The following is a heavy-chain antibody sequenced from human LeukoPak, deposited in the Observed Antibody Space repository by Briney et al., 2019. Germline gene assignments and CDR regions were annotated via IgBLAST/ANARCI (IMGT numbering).Heavy chain of an antibody. CDR1: GFTFSDYY. CDR3: ARDLGDTGYVY. D-gene: IGHD5-12*01. J-gene: IGHJ4*02. CDR2: ISRNGRTI. V-gene: IGHV3-11*01. Sequence: PGKSLRLSCAASGFTFSDYYMSWVRQAPGKGLEWVSYISRNGRTIDYADSVKGRFTISRDNAKNSLYLEMNSLRAEDTAVYYCARDLGDTGYVYWGQGTLVTVSS.